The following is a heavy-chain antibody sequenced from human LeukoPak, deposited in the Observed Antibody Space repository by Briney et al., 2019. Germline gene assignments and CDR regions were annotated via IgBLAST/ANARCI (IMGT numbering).Heavy chain of an antibody. CDR1: GFTFSSYW. V-gene: IGHV3-74*01. CDR2: LSTDARAT. CDR3: ARGSGNYYFDH. Sequence: GGSLRLFCAASGFTFSSYWMHWVRQVPGKGLEWVLGLSTDARATRSADSVRGRFTISRDNAANTLYLQMSSLEVGDTAVYYCARGSGNYYFDHWGQGTLVTVSS. J-gene: IGHJ4*02. D-gene: IGHD1-26*01.